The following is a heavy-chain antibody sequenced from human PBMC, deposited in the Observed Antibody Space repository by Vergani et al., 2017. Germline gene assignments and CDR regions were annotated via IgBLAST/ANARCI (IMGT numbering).Heavy chain of an antibody. V-gene: IGHV3-7*03. Sequence: EVQLVESGGGLVQPGGSLRLSCTASGFTSSKYWMRWVRQAPGKGLDWVANIKHDGSEKDYVDSVKGRFTISRDNAENSVLLQMSSLRGEDTAMYYCVKEKIDLGSYFFDSWGHGILVTVSS. CDR1: GFTSSKYW. D-gene: IGHD2/OR15-2a*01. J-gene: IGHJ4*01. CDR2: IKHDGSEK. CDR3: VKEKIDLGSYFFDS.